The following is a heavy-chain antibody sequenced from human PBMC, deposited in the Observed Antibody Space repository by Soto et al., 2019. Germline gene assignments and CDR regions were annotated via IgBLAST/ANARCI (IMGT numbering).Heavy chain of an antibody. J-gene: IGHJ3*01. CDR3: TTLGFTSIIPGLQCA. Sequence: GGSLRLSCAASGFTFSNAWMSWVRQAPGKGLEWVGRIKSKTDGGTQDYAAPVKGRFTISRDDSKNTLYLQMNSLKTEDTAVYYCTTLGFTSIIPGLQCAWGQGTMVTVSS. CDR1: GFTFSNAW. D-gene: IGHD3-3*01. V-gene: IGHV3-15*01. CDR2: IKSKTDGGTQ.